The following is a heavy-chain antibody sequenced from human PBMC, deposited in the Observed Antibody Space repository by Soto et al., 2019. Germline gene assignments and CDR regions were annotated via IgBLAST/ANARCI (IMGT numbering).Heavy chain of an antibody. CDR1: GYTFTSYG. CDR2: ISAYNGNT. Sequence: QVQLVQSGAEVKKPGASVKVYCKASGYTFTSYGISWVRQAPGQGLEWMGWISAYNGNTNYAQKLQGRVTMTTDTSTSTAYMELRSLRSDDTAVYYCASHYDSSGLRGKYGMDVWGQGTTVTVSS. J-gene: IGHJ6*02. V-gene: IGHV1-18*01. CDR3: ASHYDSSGLRGKYGMDV. D-gene: IGHD3-22*01.